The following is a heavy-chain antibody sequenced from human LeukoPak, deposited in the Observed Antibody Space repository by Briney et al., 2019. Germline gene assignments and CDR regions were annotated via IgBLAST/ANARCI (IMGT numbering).Heavy chain of an antibody. Sequence: SVKVSCKASGYTFTGCFLYWVRQAPGQGLEWMGSVIPILGVANYAQKFQGRVTITADKSTSTAFMELSSLGSEDTAVYYCARNRQGSNSYFDYRGQGTLVTVSS. CDR3: ARNRQGSNSYFDY. CDR1: GYTFTGCF. J-gene: IGHJ4*02. CDR2: VIPILGVA. V-gene: IGHV1-69*02. D-gene: IGHD6-6*01.